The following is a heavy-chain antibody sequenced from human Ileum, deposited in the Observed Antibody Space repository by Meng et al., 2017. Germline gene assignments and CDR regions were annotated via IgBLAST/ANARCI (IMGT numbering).Heavy chain of an antibody. Sequence: VPRQAWGAGLLKPSETLSLTCAVYGGSFSGYYWSWIRQPPGKGLEWIGEINHSGSTNYNPSLKSRVTISVDTSKNQFSLKLSSVTAADTAVYYCARGGGRYGPDFDYWGQGTLVTVSS. CDR3: ARGGGRYGPDFDY. CDR2: INHSGST. CDR1: GGSFSGYY. D-gene: IGHD3-16*01. V-gene: IGHV4-34*01. J-gene: IGHJ4*02.